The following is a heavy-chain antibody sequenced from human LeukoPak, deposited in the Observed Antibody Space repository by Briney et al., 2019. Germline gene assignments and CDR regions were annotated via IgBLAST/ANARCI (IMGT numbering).Heavy chain of an antibody. CDR1: GFTFSTYA. D-gene: IGHD6-19*01. Sequence: VGSLRLSCAAPGFTFSTYAMNWVRQAPGKGLEWFSYITNNGSTIYYADSVKGRFTISRDKAENSLYLQMNSLRAEDTAIYYCARDQWLAYYYHGMDVWGQGTTVTVSS. J-gene: IGHJ6*02. CDR3: ARDQWLAYYYHGMDV. CDR2: ITNNGSTI. V-gene: IGHV3-48*03.